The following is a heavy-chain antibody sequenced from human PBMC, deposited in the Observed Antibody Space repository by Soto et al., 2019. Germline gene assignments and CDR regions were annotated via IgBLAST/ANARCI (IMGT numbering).Heavy chain of an antibody. D-gene: IGHD2-2*01. CDR1: GFTFSSYW. V-gene: IGHV3-7*03. Sequence: GGSLRLSCAASGFTFSSYWMSWVRQAPGKGLEWVANIKQDGSEKYYVDSVKGRFTISRDNAKNALYLQMNSLRAEDRAVYLCARAPKKGGDAKPATYYCDYGGQGTRVTVSS. CDR2: IKQDGSEK. CDR3: ARAPKKGGDAKPATYYCDY. J-gene: IGHJ4*02.